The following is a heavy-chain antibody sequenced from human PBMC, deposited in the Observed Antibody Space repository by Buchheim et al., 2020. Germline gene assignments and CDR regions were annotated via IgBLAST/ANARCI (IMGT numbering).Heavy chain of an antibody. D-gene: IGHD3-3*01. J-gene: IGHJ6*02. V-gene: IGHV3-48*03. CDR2: ISSSGSTI. CDR3: AREHYDFWSGSGYGMDV. CDR1: GFTFSSYE. Sequence: EVQLVESGGGLVQPGGSLRLSCAASGFTFSSYEMNWVRQAPGKGLEWVSYISSSGSTIYYADSVKGRFTISRDNAKNLLYLQMNSLRAEDTGIYYCAREHYDFWSGSGYGMDVWGQGTT.